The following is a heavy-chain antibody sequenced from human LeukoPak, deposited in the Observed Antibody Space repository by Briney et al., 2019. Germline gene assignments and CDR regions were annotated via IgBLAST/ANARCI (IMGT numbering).Heavy chain of an antibody. J-gene: IGHJ4*02. CDR3: GRGRPRGYSGYVIDY. D-gene: IGHD5-12*01. Sequence: GGSLRLSCAASGFNFSSYWMHWVRQAPGKGLGWISRINYVGTTTSYADSVKGRFTTSSNNPKNTLYLQMNRLRAEDTAAFYCGRGRPRGYSGYVIDYWGQGTPITVSS. CDR1: GFNFSSYW. V-gene: IGHV3-74*01. CDR2: INYVGTTT.